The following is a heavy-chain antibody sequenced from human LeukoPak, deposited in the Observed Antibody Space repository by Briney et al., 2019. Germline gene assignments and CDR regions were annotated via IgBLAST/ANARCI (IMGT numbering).Heavy chain of an antibody. CDR3: AGGRGGYNVIDY. D-gene: IGHD5-24*01. Sequence: ASANVSCKASGYSFTDYYMHWVRQAPGQGLEWMGWINPKTGGIIYAQKFQDRVTMTRDTSNSTGYMELSSLRSDDTATYFCAGGRGGYNVIDYWGQGTLVTVSS. J-gene: IGHJ4*02. CDR2: INPKTGGI. CDR1: GYSFTDYY. V-gene: IGHV1-2*02.